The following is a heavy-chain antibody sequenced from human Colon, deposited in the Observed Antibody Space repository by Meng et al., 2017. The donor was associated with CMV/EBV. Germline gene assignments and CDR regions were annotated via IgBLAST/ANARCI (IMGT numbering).Heavy chain of an antibody. D-gene: IGHD4-11*01. CDR3: ARDNSNWSTDF. CDR1: VDIISRQT. V-gene: IGHV1-69*08. CDR2: FDPRGDST. Sequence: QVQLVQSGDEVKKPGSSVKVSCKTSVDIISRQTVSWVRQAPGQGLEWMGIFDPRGDSTNYAENFVGRFTMTADMSTNTMHMELSSLRSDDTAVYYCARDNSNWSTDFWGQGTLVTVSS. J-gene: IGHJ4*02.